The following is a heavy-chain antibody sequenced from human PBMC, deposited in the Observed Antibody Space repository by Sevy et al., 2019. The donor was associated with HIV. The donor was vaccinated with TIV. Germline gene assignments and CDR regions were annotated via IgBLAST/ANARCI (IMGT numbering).Heavy chain of an antibody. Sequence: GGSLRLSCVASGFTFSSYEMYWVRQAPGKGLEWVSKISTSGKSTFYADSVEGRVTISRDNTKNSVFLETNNLRVEDTAVYYCLRSGGAYDAGFDPWGQGTLVTVSS. D-gene: IGHD3-22*01. CDR2: ISTSGKST. V-gene: IGHV3-48*03. CDR3: LRSGGAYDAGFDP. J-gene: IGHJ5*02. CDR1: GFTFSSYE.